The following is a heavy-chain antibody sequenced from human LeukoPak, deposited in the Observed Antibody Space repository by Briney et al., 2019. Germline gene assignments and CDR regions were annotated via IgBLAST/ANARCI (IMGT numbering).Heavy chain of an antibody. CDR1: GFIFSTYA. CDR3: ARVHCSSTSCYAFDI. V-gene: IGHV3-21*01. CDR2: ISSSSSFI. Sequence: PGGSLRLSCAASGFIFSTYAMSWVRQAPGKGLEWVSSISSSSSFIYYADSVKGRFTISRDNAKNSLYLQMNSLRAEDTAVYYCARVHCSSTSCYAFDIWGQGTMVTVSS. J-gene: IGHJ3*02. D-gene: IGHD2-2*01.